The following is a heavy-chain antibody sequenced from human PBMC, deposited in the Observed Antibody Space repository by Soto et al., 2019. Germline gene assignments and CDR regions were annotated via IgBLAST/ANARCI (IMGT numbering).Heavy chain of an antibody. D-gene: IGHD5-18*01. V-gene: IGHV3-74*01. J-gene: IGHJ4*02. CDR1: GFTCSSYW. CDR3: ARGSYHSFWFDY. CDR2: VNTDGSTT. Sequence: PGGSLRHSCAASGFTCSSYWMHWVRQAPGKGLVWLSRVNTDGSTTNYADSVKGRFTISRDNAENTLYLQINSLRAEDTAVYYCARGSYHSFWFDYWGQGTLVTVSS.